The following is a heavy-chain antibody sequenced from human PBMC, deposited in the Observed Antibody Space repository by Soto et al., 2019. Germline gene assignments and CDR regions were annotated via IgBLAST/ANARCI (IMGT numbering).Heavy chain of an antibody. V-gene: IGHV1-8*01. Sequence: GASVKVSCKASGYTFTSYDINWVRQATGQGLEWMGWMNPNSGNTGYAQKFQGRVTMTRNTSISTAYMELSSLRSEDTAVYYCARGYNGNERYYYYYYMDVWGKGTTVTVSS. D-gene: IGHD1-1*01. CDR3: ARGYNGNERYYYYYYMDV. CDR2: MNPNSGNT. J-gene: IGHJ6*03. CDR1: GYTFTSYD.